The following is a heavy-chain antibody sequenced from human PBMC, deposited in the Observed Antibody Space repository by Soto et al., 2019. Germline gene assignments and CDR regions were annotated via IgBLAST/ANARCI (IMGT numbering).Heavy chain of an antibody. D-gene: IGHD5-18*01. V-gene: IGHV3-74*01. Sequence: EVQLVESGGGLVQPGGSLRLSCAASGFTFSSYWMHWVRQVPGKGLVWVSRINSDGSSTTYADSVKGRFTISRDNAKKTLYLQMNSLRVVDTAVYYCVRDPHLYSYGHGINYWGRGTLVTVSS. CDR3: VRDPHLYSYGHGINY. CDR2: INSDGSST. CDR1: GFTFSSYW. J-gene: IGHJ4*02.